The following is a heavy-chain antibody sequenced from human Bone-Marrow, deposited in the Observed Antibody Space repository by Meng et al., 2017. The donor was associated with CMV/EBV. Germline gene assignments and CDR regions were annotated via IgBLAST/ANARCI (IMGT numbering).Heavy chain of an antibody. CDR2: ISSSGTYI. Sequence: GESLKISCAASGFTFSSYSLNWVRQAPGKGLEWVSSISSSGTYIYYADSVKGRFTISRDNAKNSLYLHMNSLRAEDTAVYYCASRNIAAAGPCPWGQGTLVTVSS. J-gene: IGHJ4*02. CDR3: ASRNIAAAGPCP. CDR1: GFTFSSYS. V-gene: IGHV3-21*01. D-gene: IGHD6-13*01.